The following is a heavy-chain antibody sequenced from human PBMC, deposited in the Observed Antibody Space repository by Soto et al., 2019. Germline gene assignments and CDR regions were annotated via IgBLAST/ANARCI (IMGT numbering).Heavy chain of an antibody. CDR3: DRGPSGDKVDY. V-gene: IGHV4-30-4*01. Sequence: SETLSLTCTVSGGSISSAAYCWSWIRQSPDKGLEWIGHIYDGVTTYSSPSLKGRVTISADTSETQFSLKLNSVSAADTAVYYCDRGPSGDKVDYWLKGIKVTLSS. CDR1: GGSISSAAYC. CDR2: IYDGVTT. J-gene: IGHJ4*02. D-gene: IGHD7-27*01.